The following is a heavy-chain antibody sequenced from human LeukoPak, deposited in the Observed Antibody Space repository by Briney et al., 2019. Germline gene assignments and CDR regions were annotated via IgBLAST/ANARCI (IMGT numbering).Heavy chain of an antibody. V-gene: IGHV4-34*01. CDR3: ARASGLRFLEWLPRTHKSAYYFDY. CDR2: INQSGST. J-gene: IGHJ4*02. D-gene: IGHD3-3*01. CDR1: GGSFSGYY. Sequence: SETLSLTCAVYGGSFSGYYWSWIRQPPGKGLEWIGEINQSGSTNYNPSLKSRVTISVDTSKNQFSLKLSSVTAAGTAVYYCARASGLRFLEWLPRTHKSAYYFDYWGQGTLVTVSS.